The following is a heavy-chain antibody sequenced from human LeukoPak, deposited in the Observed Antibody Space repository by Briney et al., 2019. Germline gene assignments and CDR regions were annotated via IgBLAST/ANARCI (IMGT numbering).Heavy chain of an antibody. CDR1: GFTFSSYA. CDR3: ARDSYYYYYGMDV. CDR2: ISSNGGST. J-gene: IGHJ6*02. Sequence: PGGSLRLSCAASGFTFSSYAMHWVRQAPGKGLEYVSAISSNGGSTYYANSVKGRFTISRDNSKNTLYLQMSSLRAEDTAVYYCARDSYYYYYGMDVWGQGTTVTVSS. V-gene: IGHV3-64*01.